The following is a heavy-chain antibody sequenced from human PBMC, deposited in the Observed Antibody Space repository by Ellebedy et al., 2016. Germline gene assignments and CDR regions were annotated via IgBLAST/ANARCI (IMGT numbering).Heavy chain of an antibody. V-gene: IGHV3-43*02. J-gene: IGHJ4*02. CDR2: ISHGGTTI. CDR3: AKGEGDFWSGSLDY. D-gene: IGHD3-3*01. CDR1: GFNFNDHY. Sequence: GGSLRLSCKVSGFNFNDHYMTWFRQVPGKGLQWLSEISHGGTTIFYADSVRGRFTISRDNSKNSLYLQMNSLRTEDTALYYCAKGEGDFWSGSLDYWGQGTLVTVSS.